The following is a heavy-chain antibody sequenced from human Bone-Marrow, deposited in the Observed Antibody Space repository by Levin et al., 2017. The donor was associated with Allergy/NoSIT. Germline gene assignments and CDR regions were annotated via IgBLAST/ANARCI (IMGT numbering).Heavy chain of an antibody. Sequence: GESLKISCAASGFTFDDYAMHWVRQAPGKGLEWVSLISWDGGSTYYADSVKGRFTISRDNSKNSLYLQMNSLRAEDTALYYCAKDKSRGSYYEFLFDYWGQGTLVTVSS. CDR1: GFTFDDYA. J-gene: IGHJ4*02. CDR2: ISWDGGST. CDR3: AKDKSRGSYYEFLFDY. D-gene: IGHD1-26*01. V-gene: IGHV3-43D*04.